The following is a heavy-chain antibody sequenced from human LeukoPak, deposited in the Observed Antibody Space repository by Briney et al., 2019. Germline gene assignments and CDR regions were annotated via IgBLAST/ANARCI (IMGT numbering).Heavy chain of an antibody. J-gene: IGHJ5*02. V-gene: IGHV4-59*11. Sequence: PSETLSLTCTVSGGSISSHYWSWIRQPPGKGLEWIGYIYYSGSTNYNPSLKSRVTISVDTSKNQFSLKLSSVTAADTAVYYCVRDSSWFDPWGQGTLVTVSS. CDR1: GGSISSHY. CDR2: IYYSGST. CDR3: VRDSSWFDP.